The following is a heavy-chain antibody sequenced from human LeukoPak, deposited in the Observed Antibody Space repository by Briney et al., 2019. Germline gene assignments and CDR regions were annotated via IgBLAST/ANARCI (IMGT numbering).Heavy chain of an antibody. D-gene: IGHD2-2*01. CDR1: GFTFTNAW. J-gene: IGHJ4*02. CDR2: IRSNSDGGTT. Sequence: GGSLRLSCGASGFTFTNAWMSWVRQAPGKGLEWVGRIRSNSDGGTTDYAAPLRGRFTISRDDSKNTLYLQMNSLKTEDTAVYYCTTGHSTIWYILGGQGTLVTVSS. CDR3: TTGHSTIWYIL. V-gene: IGHV3-15*01.